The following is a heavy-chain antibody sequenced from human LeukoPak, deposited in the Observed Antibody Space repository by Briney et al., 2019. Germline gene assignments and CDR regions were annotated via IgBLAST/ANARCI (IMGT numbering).Heavy chain of an antibody. D-gene: IGHD3-22*01. Sequence: SETLSLTCTVSGGSISSYYWSWIRQPPGKGLVWMGYIYYSGSTNYNPSLKSRVTISVDTSKNQFSLKLSSVTAADTAVYYCARARPLLSYYDSSGYFGAHFDYWGQGTLVTVSS. CDR2: IYYSGST. CDR1: GGSISSYY. J-gene: IGHJ4*02. V-gene: IGHV4-59*01. CDR3: ARARPLLSYYDSSGYFGAHFDY.